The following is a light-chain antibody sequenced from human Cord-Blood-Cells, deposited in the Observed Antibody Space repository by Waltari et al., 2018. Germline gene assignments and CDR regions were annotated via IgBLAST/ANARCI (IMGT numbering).Light chain of an antibody. CDR2: GKN. CDR3: NSRDSSGNHLRV. V-gene: IGLV3-19*01. J-gene: IGLJ1*01. CDR1: SLRSYY. Sequence: SSELTQDPAVSVALVQTVRITCQGDSLRSYYASWYQQKPGQAPVLVIYGKNNRPSGIPDRFSGSSSVNTASLTSTGAQAEDEADYYCNSRDSSGNHLRVFGTGTKVTVL.